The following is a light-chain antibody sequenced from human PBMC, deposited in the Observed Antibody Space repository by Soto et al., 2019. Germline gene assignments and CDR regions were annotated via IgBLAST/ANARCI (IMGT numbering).Light chain of an antibody. CDR2: DAS. J-gene: IGKJ1*01. CDR1: QSVSSY. V-gene: IGKV3-11*01. Sequence: EIVLTQSPANLSLSPGERATLSCRASQSVSSYLAWYQQKPGQAPRLLIYDASNRAPGIPARFSGSGSGTDFTLTISSLEPEDFAVYYCQQRSNWPWTFGQGTKVDIK. CDR3: QQRSNWPWT.